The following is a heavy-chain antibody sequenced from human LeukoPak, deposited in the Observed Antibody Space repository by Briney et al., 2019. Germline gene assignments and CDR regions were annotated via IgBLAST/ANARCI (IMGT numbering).Heavy chain of an antibody. J-gene: IGHJ4*02. V-gene: IGHV3-23*01. CDR3: AKDEYYYDSSSYPDY. CDR1: GFTFSSYA. D-gene: IGHD3-22*01. CDR2: ISGSGGST. Sequence: SGGSLRLSCAASGFTFSSYAMSWVRQAPGKGLEWVSAISGSGGSTYYADSVKGRFTISRDNSKNTLYLQMNSLRAEDTAVYYCAKDEYYYDSSSYPDYWGQGTLVTVSS.